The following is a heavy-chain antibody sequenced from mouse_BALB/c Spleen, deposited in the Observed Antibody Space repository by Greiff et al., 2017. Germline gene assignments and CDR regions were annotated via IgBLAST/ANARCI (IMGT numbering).Heavy chain of an antibody. CDR1: GYTFTSYW. Sequence: VQLQQPGAELVRPGASVKLSCKASGYTFTSYWINWVKQRPGQGLEWIGNIYPSDSYTNYNQKFKDKATLTVDKSSSTAYMQLSSPTSEDSAVYYCTRANGYNAMDYWGQGTSVTVSS. V-gene: IGHV1-69*02. J-gene: IGHJ4*01. CDR2: IYPSDSYT. CDR3: TRANGYNAMDY. D-gene: IGHD2-2*01.